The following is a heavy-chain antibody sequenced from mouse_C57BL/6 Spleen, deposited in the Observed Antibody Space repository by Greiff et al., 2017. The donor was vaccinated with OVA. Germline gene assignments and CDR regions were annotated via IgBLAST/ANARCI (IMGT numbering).Heavy chain of an antibody. CDR3: ALYYGSSLYAMDY. CDR1: GYTFTSYW. J-gene: IGHJ4*01. Sequence: QVHVKQPGAELVRPGSSVKLSCKASGYTFTSYWMDWVKQRPGQGLEWIGNIYPSDSETHYNQKFKDKATLTVDKSSSTAYMQLSSLTSEDSAVYYCALYYGSSLYAMDYWGQGTSVTVSS. D-gene: IGHD1-1*01. CDR2: IYPSDSET. V-gene: IGHV1-61*01.